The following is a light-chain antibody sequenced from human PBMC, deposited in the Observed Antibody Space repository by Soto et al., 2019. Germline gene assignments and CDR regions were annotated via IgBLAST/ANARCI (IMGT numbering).Light chain of an antibody. CDR2: DAS. CDR1: QSVSSY. Sequence: EIVMTQSPATLSVSPGERATLSCRASQSVSSYLAWYQQKPGQAPRLLIYDASTRATGIPVRFSGSGSGTEFILTISSLQSEDFGVYYCQQNKDWPGTFGQGTKVELK. J-gene: IGKJ1*01. CDR3: QQNKDWPGT. V-gene: IGKV3-15*01.